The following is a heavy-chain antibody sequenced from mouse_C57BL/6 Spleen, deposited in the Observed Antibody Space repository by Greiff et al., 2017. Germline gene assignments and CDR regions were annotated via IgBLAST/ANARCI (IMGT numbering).Heavy chain of an antibody. CDR2: IYPGDGDT. CDR3: ARVYDYDSGFDY. CDR1: GYAFSSYW. J-gene: IGHJ2*01. Sequence: VQLQQSGAELVKPGASVKISCKASGYAFSSYWMNWVKQRPGKGLEWIGQIYPGDGDTNYNGKFKGKATLTADKSSSTAYMQLSSLTSEDSAVYFCARVYDYDSGFDYWGQGTTLTVSS. V-gene: IGHV1-80*01. D-gene: IGHD2-4*01.